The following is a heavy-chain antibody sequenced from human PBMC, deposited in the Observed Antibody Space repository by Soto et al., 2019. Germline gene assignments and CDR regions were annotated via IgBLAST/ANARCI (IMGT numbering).Heavy chain of an antibody. D-gene: IGHD6-19*01. CDR2: IYSGGST. J-gene: IGHJ6*02. CDR1: GFTVSSNY. Sequence: PGGSLRLSCAASGFTVSSNYMSWVRQAPGKGLEWVSVIYSGGSTYYADSVKGRFTISRDNSKNTLYLQMNSLRAEDTAVYYCARDGPPASGWFQYYYYGMDVWGQGTTVTVSS. V-gene: IGHV3-66*01. CDR3: ARDGPPASGWFQYYYYGMDV.